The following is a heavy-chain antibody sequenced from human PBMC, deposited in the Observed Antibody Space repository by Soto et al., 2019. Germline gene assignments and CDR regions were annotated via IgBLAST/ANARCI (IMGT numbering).Heavy chain of an antibody. J-gene: IGHJ1*01. CDR1: GGTFSSYA. CDR2: IIPIFGTA. CDR3: ARDPGASGGTRSEYFQH. D-gene: IGHD1-26*01. Sequence: ASVKVSCKASGGTFSSYAISWLRQAPGQGLEWMGGIIPIFGTANYAQKFQGRVTITADESTSTAYMELSSLRSEDTAVYYCARDPGASGGTRSEYFQHWGQGTLVTVSS. V-gene: IGHV1-69*13.